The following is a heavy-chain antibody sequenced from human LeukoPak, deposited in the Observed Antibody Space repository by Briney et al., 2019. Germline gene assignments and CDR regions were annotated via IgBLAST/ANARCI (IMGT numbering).Heavy chain of an antibody. Sequence: GGSLRLSCAASGFTFSSYGMNWVRQAPGKGLEWVSFIWNTGSDIYHADSVKGRFTISRDNSKNTLYLQMNSLRVEDTAVYYCARPFVLGAYLRRGYYFHPWGQETVVSVLS. CDR3: ARPFVLGAYLRRGYYFHP. J-gene: IGHJ4*02. CDR1: GFTFSSYG. V-gene: IGHV3-33*01. CDR2: IWNTGSDI. D-gene: IGHD3-16*01.